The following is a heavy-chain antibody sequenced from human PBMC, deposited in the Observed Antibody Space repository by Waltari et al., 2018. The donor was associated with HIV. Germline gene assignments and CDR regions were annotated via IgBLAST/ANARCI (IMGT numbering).Heavy chain of an antibody. D-gene: IGHD3-10*01. V-gene: IGHV3-23*01. J-gene: IGHJ3*01. CDR1: GFIFTAFA. CDR2: IRGGGET. CDR3: VKDSGRAADVFDL. Sequence: QLLESGGGLVEPGGSLRLSGAASGFIFTAFAMDWVRQAPGKGLEWVSAIRGGGETFYADSVKGRFTISRDNSKNTLYLQMNSLRADDAAVYYCVKDSGRAADVFDLWGQGTMVTVSS.